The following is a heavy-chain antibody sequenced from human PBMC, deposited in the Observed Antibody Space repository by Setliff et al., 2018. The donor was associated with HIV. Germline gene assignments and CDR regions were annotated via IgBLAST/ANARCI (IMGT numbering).Heavy chain of an antibody. CDR1: GFSLRTSGVG. CDR3: AHSVWRLQGDY. Sequence: SGPTLVNPTQPLTLTCTFSGFSLRTSGVGVGWIRQPPGMALEWLALIYWDDDKRDSPSLKSRRTITKDTPKNHVVLTMTNMDPVDTATYYCAHSVWRLQGDYWGQGTLVT. D-gene: IGHD3-16*01. J-gene: IGHJ4*02. V-gene: IGHV2-5*02. CDR2: IYWDDDK.